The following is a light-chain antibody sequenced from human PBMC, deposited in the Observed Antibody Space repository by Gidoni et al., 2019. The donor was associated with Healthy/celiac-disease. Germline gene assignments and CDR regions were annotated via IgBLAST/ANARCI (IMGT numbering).Light chain of an antibody. Sequence: DSQMTQSPSTLSASVGDRVTITCRASQSISSWLAWYQQKPGTAPKLLIYKASSLERGVPSRFSGSVSGTVFTFTISSLQPDDFATYYCQQYNSYLWTFGQGTKVEIK. CDR1: QSISSW. V-gene: IGKV1-5*03. J-gene: IGKJ1*01. CDR3: QQYNSYLWT. CDR2: KAS.